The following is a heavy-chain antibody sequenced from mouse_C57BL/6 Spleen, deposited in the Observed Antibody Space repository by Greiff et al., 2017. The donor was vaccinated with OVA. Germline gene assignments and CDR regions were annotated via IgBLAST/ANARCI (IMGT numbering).Heavy chain of an antibody. V-gene: IGHV1-42*01. CDR3: ARSELSYAMDY. CDR2: INPSTGGT. J-gene: IGHJ4*01. Sequence: VQLQQSGPELVKPGASVKISCKASGYSFTGYYMNWVKQSPEKSLEWIGEINPSTGGTTYNQKFKAKATLTVDKSSSTAYMQLKSLTSEDSAVYYCARSELSYAMDYWGQGTSVTVSS. CDR1: GYSFTGYY. D-gene: IGHD1-3*01.